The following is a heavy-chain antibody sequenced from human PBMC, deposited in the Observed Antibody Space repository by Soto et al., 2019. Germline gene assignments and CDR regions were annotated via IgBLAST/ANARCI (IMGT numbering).Heavy chain of an antibody. CDR1: GGTFSRYA. J-gene: IGHJ4*02. CDR2: IIPLFGTA. V-gene: IGHV1-69*01. CDR3: ARNYGHDCGGGNCYFYF. Sequence: QVQLVQSGAEVKKPGSSVKVSCKASGGTFSRYAINWVRQAPGHGLEWMGGIIPLFGTANYAQKFQGRVTITADESASTAHMELRSLTSEDTAVYYCARNYGHDCGGGNCYFYFWGQGTLVTVSS. D-gene: IGHD2-15*01.